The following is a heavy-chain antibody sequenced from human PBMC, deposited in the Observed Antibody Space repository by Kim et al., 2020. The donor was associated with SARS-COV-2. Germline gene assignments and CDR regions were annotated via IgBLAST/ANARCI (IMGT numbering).Heavy chain of an antibody. CDR3: ARGGAFDI. J-gene: IGHJ3*02. D-gene: IGHD1-26*01. V-gene: IGHV7-4-1*02. CDR2: GNP. Sequence: GNPTYAQGFTGRFVFSLDTSVSTAYLQISSLKAEDTAVYYCARGGAFDIWGQGTMVTVSS.